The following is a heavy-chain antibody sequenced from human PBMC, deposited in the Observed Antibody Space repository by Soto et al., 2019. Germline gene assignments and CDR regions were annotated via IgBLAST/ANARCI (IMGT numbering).Heavy chain of an antibody. CDR3: AISRYVLTGYYKGGYYYFDY. J-gene: IGHJ4*02. CDR1: GGSISTSNW. V-gene: IGHV4-4*02. Sequence: SETLSLTCAVSGGSISTSNWWSWVRQPPGKGLEWIGEVYRTGSTNYNPSLESRLTISVDKSKNQFSLKLTSVTAADTAVYFFAISRYVLTGYYKGGYYYFDYWGQGTPVTVSS. CDR2: VYRTGST. D-gene: IGHD3-9*01.